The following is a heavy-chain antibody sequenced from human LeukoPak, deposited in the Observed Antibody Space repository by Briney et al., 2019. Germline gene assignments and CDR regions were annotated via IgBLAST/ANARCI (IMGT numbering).Heavy chain of an antibody. J-gene: IGHJ6*02. Sequence: SETLSLTCTVSGGSISSYYWSWIRQPPGKGLEWIGYIYYSGSTNYNPSLKSRVTISVDTSKNQFSLKLSSVTAADTAVYYCARVLYGDYGGYYYGMDVWGQGTTVTVSS. CDR2: IYYSGST. D-gene: IGHD4-17*01. V-gene: IGHV4-59*01. CDR3: ARVLYGDYGGYYYGMDV. CDR1: GGSISSYY.